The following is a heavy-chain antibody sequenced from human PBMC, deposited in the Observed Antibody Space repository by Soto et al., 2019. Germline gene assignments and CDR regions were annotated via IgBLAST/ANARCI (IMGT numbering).Heavy chain of an antibody. D-gene: IGHD2-2*02. CDR1: GFTFSNAW. CDR3: ARDTYTALDY. Sequence: EVQLVESGGGLVKPGGSLRLSCAASGFTFSNAWMSWVRQAPGKGLEWVGRIRNRGQSHIADYAASVKGRFTMSRDDSENSLHLQMNSLKTEDTAVYYCARDTYTALDYWGQGTLVTVSS. CDR2: IRNRGQSHIA. J-gene: IGHJ4*02. V-gene: IGHV3-72*01.